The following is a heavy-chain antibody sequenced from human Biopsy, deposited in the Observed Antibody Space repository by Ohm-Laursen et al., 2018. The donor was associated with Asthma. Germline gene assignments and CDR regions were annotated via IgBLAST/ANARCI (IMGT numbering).Heavy chain of an antibody. CDR3: ARGGSSNWSHYYFDY. CDR2: IYSGGTS. J-gene: IGHJ4*02. CDR1: GFAVSRDY. D-gene: IGHD2-2*01. Sequence: SPRLSCAASGFAVSRDYMFWVRQAPGKGLEWVSVIYSGGTSHTADSVRGRFTISRDYSKNTLYLQMHSLRAEDTAVYYCARGGSSNWSHYYFDYWGQGTLVTVSS. V-gene: IGHV3-53*01.